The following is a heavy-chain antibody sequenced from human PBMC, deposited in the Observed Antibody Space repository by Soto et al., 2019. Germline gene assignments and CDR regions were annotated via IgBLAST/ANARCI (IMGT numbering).Heavy chain of an antibody. CDR3: ASLRGQFYYGMDV. Sequence: QVQLVQSGAEVKKPGASVKVSCKASGYNFIGYYIHWVRQAPGQGLQWMGWIDPNNGDTDSAQKFQGRITMTRDTSISTVYMDLSSLRIDDTAIYYCASLRGQFYYGMDVWVQGTTVAVSS. V-gene: IGHV1-2*02. D-gene: IGHD6-19*01. CDR1: GYNFIGYY. J-gene: IGHJ6*02. CDR2: IDPNNGDT.